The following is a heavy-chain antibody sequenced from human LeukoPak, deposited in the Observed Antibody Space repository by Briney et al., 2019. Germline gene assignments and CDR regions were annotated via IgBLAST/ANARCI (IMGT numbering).Heavy chain of an antibody. CDR1: GGSISSGDYY. V-gene: IGHV4-30-4*01. D-gene: IGHD3-10*01. CDR3: ARETHDPTMVRGVVDY. CDR2: IYYSGST. J-gene: IGHJ4*02. Sequence: SETLSLTCTVSGGSISSGDYYWSWIRQPPGKGLEWIGYIYYSGSTYYNPSLKSRLTISADTSKNQFSLKLRSVTAADTAVYYCARETHDPTMVRGVVDYWGRGTLVTVSS.